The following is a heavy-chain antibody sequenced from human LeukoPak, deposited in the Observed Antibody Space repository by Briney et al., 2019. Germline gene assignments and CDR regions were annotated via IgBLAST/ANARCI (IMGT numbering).Heavy chain of an antibody. D-gene: IGHD5-12*01. V-gene: IGHV1-69*06. CDR1: GGTFSSYA. CDR3: ARLSTIVATINVDYYYYGMDV. CDR2: IIPIFGTA. Sequence: SVKVSCKASGGTFSSYAISWVRQAPGQGLEWMGGIIPIFGTANYAQKFQGRVTITADKSTSTAYMELSSLRSEDTAVYYCARLSTIVATINVDYYYYGMDVWGKGTTVTVSS. J-gene: IGHJ6*04.